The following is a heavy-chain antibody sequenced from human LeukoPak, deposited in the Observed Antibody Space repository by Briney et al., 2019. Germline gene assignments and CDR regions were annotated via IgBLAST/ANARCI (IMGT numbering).Heavy chain of an antibody. CDR3: ARRWGDSSGYKLYYFDY. CDR2: IYYSGST. V-gene: IGHV4-59*08. CDR1: GGSISSYY. Sequence: KSSETLSLTCTVSGGSISSYYWSWIRQPPGKGLEWIGYIYYSGSTNYNPSLKSRVTISVDTSKNQFSLKLSSVTAADTAVYYCARRWGDSSGYKLYYFDYWGQGTLVTVSS. J-gene: IGHJ4*02. D-gene: IGHD3-22*01.